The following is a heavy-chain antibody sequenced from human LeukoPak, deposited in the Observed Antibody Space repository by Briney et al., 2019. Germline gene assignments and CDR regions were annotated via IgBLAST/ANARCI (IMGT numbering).Heavy chain of an antibody. Sequence: GGSLRLSCAASGFTLSTYGMHCVGQAPGKRLEWLAVISYDVSNKYYAASVTGRFTISRDNSKTPLYLQMNSLRAGDAAVYYCAKEESGPFFDYWGEGTLVTVSS. CDR1: GFTLSTYG. V-gene: IGHV3-30*18. D-gene: IGHD3-3*01. J-gene: IGHJ4*02. CDR3: AKEESGPFFDY. CDR2: ISYDVSNK.